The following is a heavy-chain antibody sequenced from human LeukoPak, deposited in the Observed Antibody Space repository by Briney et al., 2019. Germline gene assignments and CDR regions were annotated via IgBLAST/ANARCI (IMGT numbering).Heavy chain of an antibody. CDR2: INHSGST. D-gene: IGHD2-15*01. V-gene: IGHV4-34*01. CDR3: ARGYLSKVVANYYYYGMDV. Sequence: SETLSLTCAVYGGSFSGYYWSWIRQPPGKGLEWIGEINHSGSTNYNPSLKSRVTISVDTSKNQFTLKLSSVTAADTAVYYCARGYLSKVVANYYYYGMDVWGQGTTVTVSS. CDR1: GGSFSGYY. J-gene: IGHJ6*02.